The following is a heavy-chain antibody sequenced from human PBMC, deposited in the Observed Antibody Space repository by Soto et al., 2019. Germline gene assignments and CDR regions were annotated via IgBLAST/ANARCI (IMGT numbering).Heavy chain of an antibody. D-gene: IGHD4-4*01. J-gene: IGHJ4*02. CDR3: ARFRGWGNYVSSLYDY. CDR1: GGSISSGGYY. Sequence: QVQLQESGPGLVKPSQTLSLTCTVSGGSISSGGYYWSWIRQHPGKGLEWIGYIYYSGSTYYNPSLKSRGTISVDTSKNQFSLKLSSVTAADTAVYYCARFRGWGNYVSSLYDYWGQGTLVTVSS. CDR2: IYYSGST. V-gene: IGHV4-31*03.